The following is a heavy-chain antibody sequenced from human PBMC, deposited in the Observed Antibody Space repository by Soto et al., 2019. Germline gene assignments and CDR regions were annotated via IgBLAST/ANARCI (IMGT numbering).Heavy chain of an antibody. D-gene: IGHD2-2*01. CDR3: ARRQIGVVPAASGYFDL. CDR2: IYYSGST. V-gene: IGHV4-31*03. Sequence: QVQLQESGPGLVKPSQTLSLTCTVSGGPISSGGYYWSWIRQHPGKGLEWIGHIYYSGSTYYNPSLKSRVSISIDTSENQCSLKLSSVTAADTAVYYCARRQIGVVPAASGYFDLWGRGTLVTVAS. CDR1: GGPISSGGYY. J-gene: IGHJ2*01.